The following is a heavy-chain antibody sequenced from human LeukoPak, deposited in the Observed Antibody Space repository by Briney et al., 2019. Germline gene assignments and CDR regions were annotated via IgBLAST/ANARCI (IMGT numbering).Heavy chain of an antibody. J-gene: IGHJ4*02. CDR3: AFTEEYYDILTGYYQPTPFDY. Sequence: SGPTLLTPTPTLTLTCTFSGFSLSTRGVGVGWIRQPPGKALEWLALIYWDDDKRYSPSLKSRLTITKDTSKNQVVLTMTNMDPVDTATYYCAFTEEYYDILTGYYQPTPFDYWGQGTLVTVSS. CDR1: GFSLSTRGVG. V-gene: IGHV2-5*02. D-gene: IGHD3-9*01. CDR2: IYWDDDK.